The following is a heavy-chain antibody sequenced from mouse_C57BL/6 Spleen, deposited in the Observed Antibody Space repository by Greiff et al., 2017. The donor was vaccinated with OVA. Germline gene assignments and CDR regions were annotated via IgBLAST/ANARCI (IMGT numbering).Heavy chain of an antibody. D-gene: IGHD3-2*02. CDR1: GYAFSSSW. CDR2: IYPGDGDT. CDR3: AREESGLYYYAMDY. Sequence: VHLVESGPELVKPGASVKISCKASGYAFSSSWMNWVKQRPGKGLEWIGRIYPGDGDTNYNGKFKGKATLTADKSSSTAYMQLSSLTSEDSAVYFCAREESGLYYYAMDYWGQGTSVTVSS. V-gene: IGHV1-82*01. J-gene: IGHJ4*01.